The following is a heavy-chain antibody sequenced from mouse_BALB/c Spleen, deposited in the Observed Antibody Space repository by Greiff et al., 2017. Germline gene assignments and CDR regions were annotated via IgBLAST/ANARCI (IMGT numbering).Heavy chain of an antibody. CDR2: IYPSDSYT. CDR3: TGGGHSPWFAY. CDR1: GYTFTSYW. J-gene: IGHJ3*01. V-gene: IGHV1-69*02. Sequence: QVQLQQPGAELVRPGASVKLSCKASGYTFTSYWINWVKQRPGQGLEWIGNIYPSDSYTNYNQKFKDKATLTVDKSSSTAYMQLSSPTTEDSAVYYCTGGGHSPWFAYWGQGTLVTVSA.